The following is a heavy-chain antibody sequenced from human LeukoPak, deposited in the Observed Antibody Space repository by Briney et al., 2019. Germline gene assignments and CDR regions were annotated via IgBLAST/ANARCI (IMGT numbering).Heavy chain of an antibody. CDR2: TDWDDDK. CDR3: ARSPDHYYYLDV. V-gene: IGHV2-70*04. D-gene: IGHD1-14*01. Sequence: KESGPALVKPTQTLRLTCTFSGFSLSTNGMRVSWIRQPPGKALEWLARTDWDDDKFYSTSLKTRLTISKDTSKNQVVLTLTNMDPVDTATYYCARSPDHYYYLDVWGKGTTVTVSS. CDR1: GFSLSTNGMR. J-gene: IGHJ6*03.